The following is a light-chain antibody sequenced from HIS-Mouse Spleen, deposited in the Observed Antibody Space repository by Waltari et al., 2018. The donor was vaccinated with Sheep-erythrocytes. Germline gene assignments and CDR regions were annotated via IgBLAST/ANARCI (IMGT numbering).Light chain of an antibody. CDR1: QSVSSN. V-gene: IGKV3-15*01. CDR2: GAS. CDR3: QQYNNWPET. Sequence: EIVMTQSPATLSVSPGERATLSCRASQSVSSNLAWYQQKPGQAPRLLIYGASPRATGIPARFSGRGSGTEFTLTISSMQSEDYAVDYCQQYNNWPETFGQGTKVEIK. J-gene: IGKJ1*01.